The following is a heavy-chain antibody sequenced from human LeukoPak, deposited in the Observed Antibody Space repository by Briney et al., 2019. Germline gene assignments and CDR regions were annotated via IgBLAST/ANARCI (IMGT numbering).Heavy chain of an antibody. V-gene: IGHV3-33*01. CDR2: IWYDGSTK. J-gene: IGHJ4*02. CDR3: ARESRTYYYDSSGSKRKPYYFDY. Sequence: PGGSLRLSCAASGFTFSSYGMHWVRQAPGKGLEWVAVIWYDGSTKYYADSVKGRFTISSDNSKNTLYLQMNSLRAENTAVYYCARESRTYYYDSSGSKRKPYYFDYWGQGTLVTVSS. D-gene: IGHD3-22*01. CDR1: GFTFSSYG.